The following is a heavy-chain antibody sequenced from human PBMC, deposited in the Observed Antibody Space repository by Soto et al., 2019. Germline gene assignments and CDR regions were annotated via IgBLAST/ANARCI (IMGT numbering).Heavy chain of an antibody. CDR3: ARVRVGATGLVY. CDR1: GGTFSSYA. CDR2: IIPIFGTA. Sequence: ASVKVSCKASGGTFSSYAISWVRQAPGQGLEWMGGIIPIFGTANYAQKFQGRVTITADKSTSTAYMELSSLRSEDTAVYYCARVRVGATGLVYWGQGTLVTVSS. J-gene: IGHJ4*02. D-gene: IGHD1-26*01. V-gene: IGHV1-69*06.